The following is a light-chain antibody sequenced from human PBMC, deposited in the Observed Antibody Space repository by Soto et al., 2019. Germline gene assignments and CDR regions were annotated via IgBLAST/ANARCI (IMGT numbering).Light chain of an antibody. CDR1: SSNIGSNT. V-gene: IGLV1-44*01. J-gene: IGLJ2*01. Sequence: QSVLTQPPSASGTPGQRVTISCSGSSSNIGSNTVNGYQQLPGTAPKLLIYSNNQRPSGVPDRFSGSKSGTSASLAISGLQSEDEADYYCAAWDDSLNVVLGGGTKLTVL. CDR3: AAWDDSLNVV. CDR2: SNN.